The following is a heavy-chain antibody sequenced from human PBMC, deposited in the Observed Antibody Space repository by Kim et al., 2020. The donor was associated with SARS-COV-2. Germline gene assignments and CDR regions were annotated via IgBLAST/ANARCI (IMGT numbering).Heavy chain of an antibody. V-gene: IGHV4-31*03. Sequence: SETLSLTCTVSGGSISSGGYYWSWIRQHPGKGLEWIGYIYYSGSTYYNPSLKSRVTISVDTSKNQFSLKLSSVTAADTAVYYCARDHYGSDPNNWFDPWGQGTLVTVSS. J-gene: IGHJ5*02. CDR3: ARDHYGSDPNNWFDP. D-gene: IGHD3-10*01. CDR2: IYYSGST. CDR1: GGSISSGGYY.